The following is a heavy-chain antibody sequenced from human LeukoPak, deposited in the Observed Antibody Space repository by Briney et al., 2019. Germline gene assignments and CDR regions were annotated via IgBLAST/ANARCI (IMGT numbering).Heavy chain of an antibody. CDR1: GFTFSSYA. Sequence: GGSLRLSCAASGFTFSSYAMSWVRQAPGKGLEWVSAISGSGGSTYYADSVKGRFTISRDNSKNTLYLQMNSLRAEDTAVYYCAKDFRVVERAAAGKGDVDHWGQGTLVTVSS. CDR3: AKDFRVVERAAAGKGDVDH. D-gene: IGHD6-13*01. J-gene: IGHJ4*02. V-gene: IGHV3-23*01. CDR2: ISGSGGST.